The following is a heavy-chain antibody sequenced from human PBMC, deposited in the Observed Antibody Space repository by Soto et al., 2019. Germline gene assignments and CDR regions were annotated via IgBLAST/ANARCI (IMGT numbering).Heavy chain of an antibody. J-gene: IGHJ5*02. D-gene: IGHD3-22*01. V-gene: IGHV1-18*01. CDR2: ISAYNGNT. CDR1: GYTFTSYG. CDR3: AREIGYDSSGYYPEQNWLDP. Sequence: ASVKVSCKASGYTFTSYGISWVRQAPGQGLEWMGWISAYNGNTNYAQKLQGRVTMTTDTSTSTAYMELRSLRSDDTAVYYCAREIGYDSSGYYPEQNWLDPWGKGTLVTVSS.